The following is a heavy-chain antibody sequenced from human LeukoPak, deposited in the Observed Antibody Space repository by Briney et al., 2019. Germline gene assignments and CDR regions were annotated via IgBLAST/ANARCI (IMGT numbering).Heavy chain of an antibody. D-gene: IGHD1-26*01. V-gene: IGHV3-7*01. CDR1: GFTFSNYW. J-gene: IGHJ4*02. CDR3: ARAPPKRGTPVYYFDY. CDR2: IKPDGSEK. Sequence: GGSLRLSCAASGFTFSNYWMTWVRQAPGKGLEWVANIKPDGSEKYYVDSVKGRFTISRDNAENSLYLQMSGLRAEDTAVYYCARAPPKRGTPVYYFDYWGQGTLVTVSS.